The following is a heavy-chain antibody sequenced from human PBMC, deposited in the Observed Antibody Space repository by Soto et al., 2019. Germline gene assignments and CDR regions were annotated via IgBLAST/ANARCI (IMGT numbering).Heavy chain of an antibody. J-gene: IGHJ6*02. CDR2: ITSDGSST. CDR1: GFTFSSYW. D-gene: IGHD4-17*01. CDR3: ARAGDLNFGGMDV. Sequence: PGGSLRLSCAASGFTFSSYWMHWVRQAPGKGLVWVSRITSDGSSTSYADSVKGRFTISRDNAKNTLYLQMNSLRAEDTAVYYCARAGDLNFGGMDVWGQGTTVTVSS. V-gene: IGHV3-74*01.